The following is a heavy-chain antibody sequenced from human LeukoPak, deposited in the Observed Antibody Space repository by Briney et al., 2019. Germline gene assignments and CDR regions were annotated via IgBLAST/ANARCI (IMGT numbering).Heavy chain of an antibody. J-gene: IGHJ3*02. CDR3: ARDRPDDFWSGYYHRARAFDI. CDR2: IIPIFGTA. CDR1: GGTFSSYA. Sequence: SVKVSCKASGGTFSSYAISWVRQAPGQGLEWMGGIIPIFGTANYAQKFQGRVTITADESTSTAYMELSSLRSEDTTVYYCARDRPDDFWSGYYHRARAFDIWGQGTMVTVSS. V-gene: IGHV1-69*13. D-gene: IGHD3-3*01.